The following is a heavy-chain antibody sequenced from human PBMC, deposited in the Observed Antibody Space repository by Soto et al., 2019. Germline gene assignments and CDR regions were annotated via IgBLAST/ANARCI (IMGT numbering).Heavy chain of an antibody. CDR1: GGSISSYY. Sequence: QVQLQESGPGLVKPSETLSLTCTVSGGSISSYYWSWIRQPPGKGLEWIGFISYSGSSSYNSSLKSRVPISLDTSKDQFSLKLTSVTAADTAVYYCARYSGTSYAYWGQGILVTVSS. CDR3: ARYSGTSYAY. J-gene: IGHJ4*02. CDR2: ISYSGSS. D-gene: IGHD1-26*01. V-gene: IGHV4-59*01.